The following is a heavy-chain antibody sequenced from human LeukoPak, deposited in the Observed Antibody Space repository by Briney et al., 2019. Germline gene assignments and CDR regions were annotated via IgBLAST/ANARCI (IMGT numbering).Heavy chain of an antibody. D-gene: IGHD3-16*01. CDR2: IYYSGST. CDR3: ARLGARGGQTYNFDY. Sequence: SETLSLTCTVSGGSISSTSYYWGWIRQPPGKGLEWNGTIYYSGSTYYNPSLKSRVTISVDTSKNQFSLKLSSVTAADTAVFYCARLGARGGQTYNFDYWGQGTLVTVSS. CDR1: GGSISSTSYY. V-gene: IGHV4-39*01. J-gene: IGHJ4*02.